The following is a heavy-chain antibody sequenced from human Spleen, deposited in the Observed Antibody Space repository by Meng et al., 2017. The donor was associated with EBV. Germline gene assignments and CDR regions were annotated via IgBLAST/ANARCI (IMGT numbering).Heavy chain of an antibody. CDR3: ARDLRPWLGGFDA. J-gene: IGHJ5*02. D-gene: IGHD3-10*01. CDR1: GGYISSDNW. V-gene: IGHV4-4*02. CDR2: IWHSGT. Sequence: QVRPLVEGPGLVEPSGRLYLSCTVSGGYISSDNWWSWLRQPPGKGLEWIGKIWHSGTNYSPSLKSRVTISVDKSKNQLSLNLGFMTAADTAVYYCARDLRPWLGGFDAWGPGTLVTVSS.